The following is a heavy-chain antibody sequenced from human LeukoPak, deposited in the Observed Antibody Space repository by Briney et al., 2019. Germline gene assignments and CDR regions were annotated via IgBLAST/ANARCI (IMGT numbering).Heavy chain of an antibody. D-gene: IGHD2-2*01. V-gene: IGHV5-51*01. J-gene: IGHJ4*02. CDR1: GYSSTSYW. Sequence: GEPLKISCKGSGYSSTSYWNGWARQMPGKGLEWMGIIYPGDFDTKYSPSFQGQVTITVDKAISTAYLQWSSQKASDTDMYYCARLGCSSTSCDWPEVHLRVLDYWGQGTVVTVSS. CDR3: ARLGCSSTSCDWPEVHLRVLDY. CDR2: IYPGDFDT.